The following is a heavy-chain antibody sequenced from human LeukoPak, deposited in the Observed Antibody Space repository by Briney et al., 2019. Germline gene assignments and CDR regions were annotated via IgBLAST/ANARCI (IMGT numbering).Heavy chain of an antibody. V-gene: IGHV3-48*04. CDR1: GITLSNYG. D-gene: IGHD6-13*01. Sequence: GGSLRLSCAVSGITLSNYGMSWVRQTPGKGLEWVSYISSSGNTIYYADSVKGRFTISRDNAKNSLYLQMNSLRAEDTAVYYCAIAAGTLYWGQGTLVTVSS. CDR3: AIAAGTLY. CDR2: ISSSGNTI. J-gene: IGHJ4*02.